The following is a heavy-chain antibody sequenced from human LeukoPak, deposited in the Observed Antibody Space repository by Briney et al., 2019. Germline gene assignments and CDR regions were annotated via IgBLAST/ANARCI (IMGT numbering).Heavy chain of an antibody. Sequence: GGSLRLSCAASGFTFSSYVMHWVRQAPGKGLEWVAVIWYDGSNKYYADSVKGRFTISRDNSKNTLYLQMNSLRAEDTAVYYCARDRSVAGNAFDTWGQGTMVTVSS. CDR1: GFTFSSYV. CDR2: IWYDGSNK. V-gene: IGHV3-33*01. CDR3: ARDRSVAGNAFDT. D-gene: IGHD6-19*01. J-gene: IGHJ3*02.